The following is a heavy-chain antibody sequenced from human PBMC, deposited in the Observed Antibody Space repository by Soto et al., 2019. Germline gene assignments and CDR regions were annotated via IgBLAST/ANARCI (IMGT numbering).Heavy chain of an antibody. V-gene: IGHV3-21*01. D-gene: IGHD5-18*01. CDR3: ARNGGYSYGYPIDY. CDR1: GFTFSSYS. Sequence: GSLRLSCAASGFTFSSYSMNWVRQAPGKGLEWVSSISSSSSYIYYADSVKGRFTISRDNAKNSLYLQMNSLRAEDTAVYYCARNGGYSYGYPIDYWGQGTLVTVSS. J-gene: IGHJ4*02. CDR2: ISSSSSYI.